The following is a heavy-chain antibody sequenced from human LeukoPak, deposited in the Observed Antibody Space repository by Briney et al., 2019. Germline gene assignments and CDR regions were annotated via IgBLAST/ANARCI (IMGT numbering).Heavy chain of an antibody. Sequence: SGTLSLTCTVSGGSISSYYWSWIRQPPGKGLEWIGYIYYSESTNYNPSLKSRVTISTDTSKSQFSLNLRSVTAEDTGIYYCARGRCRNSGCRPYFDYWGQGTQVTVSS. CDR2: IYYSEST. CDR3: ARGRCRNSGCRPYFDY. CDR1: GGSISSYY. D-gene: IGHD2/OR15-2a*01. V-gene: IGHV4-59*01. J-gene: IGHJ4*02.